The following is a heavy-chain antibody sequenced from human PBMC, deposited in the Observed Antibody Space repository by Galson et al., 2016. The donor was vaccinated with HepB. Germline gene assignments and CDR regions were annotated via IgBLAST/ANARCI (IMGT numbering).Heavy chain of an antibody. J-gene: IGHJ4*02. CDR1: GFTFDDYA. CDR3: SRGPSNHDILAAFSALPDY. CDR2: IRSIDYGATT. V-gene: IGHV3-49*01. Sequence: LRLSCASSGFTFDDYAMSWFRQAPGKGLEWVGFIRSIDYGATTEYAASVKDRFTISRDGAKSIAYLQMNSLKTDDTAIYYCSRGPSNHDILAAFSALPDYWGQGTLVTVSS. D-gene: IGHD3-9*01.